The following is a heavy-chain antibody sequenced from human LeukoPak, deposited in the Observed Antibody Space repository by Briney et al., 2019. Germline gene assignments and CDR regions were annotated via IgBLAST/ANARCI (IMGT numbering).Heavy chain of an antibody. CDR3: ARGGGLDV. D-gene: IGHD3-16*01. V-gene: IGHV3-7*03. J-gene: IGHJ6*02. Sequence: GGSLRLPCAASGFTFSSYWMNWTRQAPGEGLEWVASINHNGNVNYYVDSVKGRFTISRDNAKNSLYLQMSNLRAEDTAVYFCARGGGLDVWGQGATVTVSS. CDR1: GFTFSSYW. CDR2: INHNGNVN.